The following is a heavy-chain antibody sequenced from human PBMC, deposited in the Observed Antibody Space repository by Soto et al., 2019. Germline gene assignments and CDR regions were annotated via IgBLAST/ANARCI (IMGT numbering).Heavy chain of an antibody. CDR3: ATLTIGEPYSPGIDY. CDR2: ISTYNGNT. V-gene: IGHV1-18*01. Sequence: ASVKVSCKASGYTFTRSGISWVRQAPGQGLEWMGWISTYNGNTNYAQKLQGRVTMTTDTSTSTAYMELRSLRSDDTAVYYCATLTIGEPYSPGIDYWGQGTLVTVSS. D-gene: IGHD3-9*01. CDR1: GYTFTRSG. J-gene: IGHJ4*02.